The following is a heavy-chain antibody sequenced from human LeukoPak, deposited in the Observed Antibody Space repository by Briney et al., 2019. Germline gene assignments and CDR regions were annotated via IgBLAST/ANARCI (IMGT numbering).Heavy chain of an antibody. D-gene: IGHD5-12*01. CDR1: GGTFSSYA. J-gene: IGHJ5*02. CDR2: IIPIFGTA. V-gene: IGHV1-69*13. Sequence: ASVKVSCKASGGTFSSYAISWLRQAPGHGLEWMGGIIPIFGTANYAQKFQGSVTITADESTSTAYMELSSLRSEDTAVYYCARGYPNAYWFDPWGQGTLVTVSS. CDR3: ARGYPNAYWFDP.